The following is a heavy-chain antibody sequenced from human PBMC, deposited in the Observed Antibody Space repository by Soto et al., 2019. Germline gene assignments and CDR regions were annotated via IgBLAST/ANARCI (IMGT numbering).Heavy chain of an antibody. V-gene: IGHV3-30-3*01. CDR1: GFTFSNYP. Sequence: QVHLVESGGGEVQPGRSLRLSCAASGFTFSNYPMHWVRQAPGKGLEWVAVISYDGNIKDYPDSVKGRFSISRDSSRNTLYLQMNSLRPEDTAVYYCARDLIVGSPDYFDFWGQGTLVTVSS. CDR2: ISYDGNIK. D-gene: IGHD3-3*01. J-gene: IGHJ4*02. CDR3: ARDLIVGSPDYFDF.